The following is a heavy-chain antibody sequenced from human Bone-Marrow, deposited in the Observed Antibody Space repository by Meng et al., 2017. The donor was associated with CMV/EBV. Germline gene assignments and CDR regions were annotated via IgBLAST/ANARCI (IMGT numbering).Heavy chain of an antibody. D-gene: IGHD6-6*01. CDR1: GGSFSGYY. CDR3: SRVRIAAALGRGYGMDV. CDR2: INHSGST. J-gene: IGHJ6*02. Sequence: SETLSLTCAVSGGSFSGYYWSWIRQPPGKGLEWIGEINHSGSTNYNPSLKSRVTISVDTSKNQFSLKLSSVTAADAAVYYCSRVRIAAALGRGYGMDVWGQGTTVTVSS. V-gene: IGHV4-34*01.